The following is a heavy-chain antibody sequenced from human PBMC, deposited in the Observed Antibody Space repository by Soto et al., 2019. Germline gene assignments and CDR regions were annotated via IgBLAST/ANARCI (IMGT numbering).Heavy chain of an antibody. J-gene: IGHJ5*02. CDR2: TYYRSRFFS. Sequence: SQTLSLTCAISGDSVSSYSAAWNWIRQSPSGGLEWLGRTYYRSRFFSDYAESVKSRIIINPDTSKNQFSLQLKSVTPEDTAVYYCVRDRYRSSGWFDPWGQGTTGTVSS. CDR1: GDSVSSYSAA. D-gene: IGHD3-10*01. V-gene: IGHV6-1*01. CDR3: VRDRYRSSGWFDP.